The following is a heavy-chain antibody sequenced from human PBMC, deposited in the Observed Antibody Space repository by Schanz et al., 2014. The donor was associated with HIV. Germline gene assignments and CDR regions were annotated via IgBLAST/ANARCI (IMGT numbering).Heavy chain of an antibody. J-gene: IGHJ5*02. V-gene: IGHV3-23*01. CDR3: AKDRCSTTSCYGGNWFDP. CDR1: GFTFSSYA. D-gene: IGHD2-2*01. CDR2: ISGSGGST. Sequence: EVQLLESGGGLVQPGGSLRLSCAASGFTFSSYALNWVRQAPGKGLEWVSTISGSGGSTYYADSVKGRFTISRDNSEKTLYLHMNNLRVEDTAIYYCAKDRCSTTSCYGGNWFDPWGQGTLVTVSS.